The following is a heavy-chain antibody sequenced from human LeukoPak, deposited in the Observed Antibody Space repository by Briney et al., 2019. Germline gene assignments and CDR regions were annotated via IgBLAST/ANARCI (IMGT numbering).Heavy chain of an antibody. CDR2: IYSSGST. Sequence: SETLSLTCAVSGGSISSYYWNWIRQPAGKGLEWIRRIYSSGSTNYNPSLTGRVTMSVDTSKNQFPLKLSSVTAADTAVYYCARRDALGWYFDYWGQGTLVTVSS. V-gene: IGHV4-4*07. CDR3: ARRDALGWYFDY. CDR1: GGSISSYY. J-gene: IGHJ4*02. D-gene: IGHD5-24*01.